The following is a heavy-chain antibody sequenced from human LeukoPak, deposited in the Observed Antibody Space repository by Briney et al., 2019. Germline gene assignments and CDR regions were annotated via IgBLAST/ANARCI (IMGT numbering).Heavy chain of an antibody. Sequence: GGSLRLSCAASGFTFDDYAMHWVRQTPGKGLEWVSGVNWNSGHIGYADSVKGRFFISRDNAKNSLYLQMNSLRAEDTALYYCAKDIDSGRAGYYYMDVWGKGTTVTISS. CDR1: GFTFDDYA. J-gene: IGHJ6*03. CDR3: AKDIDSGRAGYYYMDV. V-gene: IGHV3-9*01. CDR2: VNWNSGHI. D-gene: IGHD5-12*01.